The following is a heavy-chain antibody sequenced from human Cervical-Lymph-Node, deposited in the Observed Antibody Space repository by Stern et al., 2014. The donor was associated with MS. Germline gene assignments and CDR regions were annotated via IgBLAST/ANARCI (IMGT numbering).Heavy chain of an antibody. J-gene: IGHJ4*02. Sequence: QMQLVQSGADVKKPGASVKVSCQASGYTLTDYYLHWVRQAPGQGLEWMGWINPNSGATNYAQRFQDRVTLTSDTSVNTVHMELSRLRSDDTAIYYCARDEGSCSSTSCLVYFAYWGQGTLVTVSS. V-gene: IGHV1-2*02. CDR2: INPNSGAT. CDR3: ARDEGSCSSTSCLVYFAY. D-gene: IGHD2-2*01. CDR1: GYTLTDYY.